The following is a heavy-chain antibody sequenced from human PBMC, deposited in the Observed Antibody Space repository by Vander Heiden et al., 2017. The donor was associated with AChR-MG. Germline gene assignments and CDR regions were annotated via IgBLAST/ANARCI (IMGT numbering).Heavy chain of an antibody. CDR2: INPNSGGT. CDR3: ARDHPQYQLPHLVDY. D-gene: IGHD2-2*01. Sequence: QVQLVQSGAEVKKPGASVKVSCKASGYTFTGYYMHWVRQAPGQGLEWMGWINPNSGGTNYAQKLQGRVTMTRDTSISTAYMELSRLRSEDTAVYYCARDHPQYQLPHLVDYWGHGTLVTVSS. J-gene: IGHJ4*01. V-gene: IGHV1-2*02. CDR1: GYTFTGYY.